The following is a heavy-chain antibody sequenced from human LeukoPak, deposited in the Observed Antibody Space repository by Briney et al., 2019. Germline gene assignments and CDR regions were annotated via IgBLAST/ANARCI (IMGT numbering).Heavy chain of an antibody. CDR1: GGSISSHDYY. CDR3: ARAPWGPPPSDAFDV. D-gene: IGHD3-16*01. Sequence: SETLSLTCSVSGGSISSHDYYFNWIRQPAGKGLEWIGRIYSSGTTNYTPSLSSRVTMWVDTSKKQFFLNLSSVTAADTATYYCARAPWGPPPSDAFDVWGQGTVVTVSS. J-gene: IGHJ3*01. CDR2: IYSSGTT. V-gene: IGHV4-61*02.